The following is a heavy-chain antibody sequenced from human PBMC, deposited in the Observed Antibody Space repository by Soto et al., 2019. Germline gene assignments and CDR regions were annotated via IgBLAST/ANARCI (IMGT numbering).Heavy chain of an antibody. CDR1: GFTFSGYL. J-gene: IGHJ3*02. CDR2: IKQDGTEK. Sequence: GGALRLSCAASGFTFSGYLMNWVRQSPGKGLEWVANIKQDGTEKNYVDSVKGRFTISRDNARNSLYLQMDSLRAEDTAVYFCARGDTPMITGMDSFDIWGQGTMAPVSS. CDR3: ARGDTPMITGMDSFDI. V-gene: IGHV3-7*01. D-gene: IGHD5-18*01.